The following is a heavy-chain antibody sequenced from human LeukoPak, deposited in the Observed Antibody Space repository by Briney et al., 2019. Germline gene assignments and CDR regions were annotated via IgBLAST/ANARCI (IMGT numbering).Heavy chain of an antibody. CDR1: GYTFTTYG. CDR3: ARGGYCSSTSCYRRWDWFDP. CDR2: ISAYNGNT. V-gene: IGHV1-18*01. J-gene: IGHJ5*02. Sequence: ASVKVSCKASGYTFTTYGISWVRQAPGQGLEWMGWISAYNGNTNYAQKLQGRVTMTTDTSTSTAYMELRSLRSDDTAVYYCARGGYCSSTSCYRRWDWFDPWGQGTLVTVSS. D-gene: IGHD2-2*02.